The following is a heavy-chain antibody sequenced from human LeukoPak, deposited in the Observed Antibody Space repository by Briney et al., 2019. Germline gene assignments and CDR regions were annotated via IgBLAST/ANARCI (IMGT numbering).Heavy chain of an antibody. V-gene: IGHV4-39*01. CDR1: GGSISSSSYY. Sequence: SETLCLTCTVSGGSISSSSYYWGRIRQPPGQGLEWTGSIYYSGSTYYNPSLKSRVTISVDTSKNQFSLKLSSVTAADAAVYYCARALGEAVAGTYLDYWGQGTLVTVSS. D-gene: IGHD6-19*01. J-gene: IGHJ4*02. CDR2: IYYSGST. CDR3: ARALGEAVAGTYLDY.